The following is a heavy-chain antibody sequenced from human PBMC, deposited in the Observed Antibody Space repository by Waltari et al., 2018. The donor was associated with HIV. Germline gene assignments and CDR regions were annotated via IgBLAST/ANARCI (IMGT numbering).Heavy chain of an antibody. CDR2: ISSDSKYI. CDR3: AATVTTRGTFDY. Sequence: VQPRGSRRSFSRTRESFRHPLLFSGDRLGQDGIYWVRQAPGRGLQWLSYISSDSKYIYYEQSLKGRFTISRDNAKSSVFLQMDNLRDADTATYYCAATVTTRGTFDYWGQGTVVAV. D-gene: IGHD4-17*01. V-gene: IGHV3-21*05. J-gene: IGHJ4*02. CDR1: GDRLGQDG.